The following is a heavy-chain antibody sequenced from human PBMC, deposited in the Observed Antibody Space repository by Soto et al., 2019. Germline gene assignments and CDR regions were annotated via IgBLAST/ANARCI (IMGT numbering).Heavy chain of an antibody. CDR2: IYFTGST. V-gene: IGHV4-59*01. CDR1: GGSISSYY. D-gene: IGHD6-13*01. J-gene: IGHJ4*02. Sequence: SETLSLTCTVSGGSISSYYWSWIRQSPGKGLEWIGYIYFTGSTNYNPSLKSRVTISVDASKNQFSLKLSSVTAADTAIYYCAREGRKTRVAAAGPVDFWGQGTPVTVSS. CDR3: AREGRKTRVAAAGPVDF.